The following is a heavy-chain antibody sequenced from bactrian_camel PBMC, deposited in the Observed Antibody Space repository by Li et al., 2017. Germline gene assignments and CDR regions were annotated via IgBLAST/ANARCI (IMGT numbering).Heavy chain of an antibody. CDR1: GFSFSDYY. CDR2: IYADGSQT. D-gene: IGHD2*01. V-gene: IGHV3-2*01. CDR3: ATIGGWYWISF. Sequence: HVQLVESGGGSVQAGGSLRLSCVGSGFSFSDYYMSWVRQAPGQHLQWLASIYADGSQTDYHWSVKGRFTISRDNANNTLYLQIDSLRPEDMALYYCATIGGWYWISFWGQGTQVTVS. J-gene: IGHJ4*01.